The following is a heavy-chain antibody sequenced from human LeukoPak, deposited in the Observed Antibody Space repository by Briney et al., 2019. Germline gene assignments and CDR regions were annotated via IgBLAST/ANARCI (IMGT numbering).Heavy chain of an antibody. V-gene: IGHV1-69*06. Sequence: SVKVSCKASGYTFTRYDINWVRQAPGQGLEWMGGIIPIFGTANYAQKFQGRVTITADKSTSTAYMELSSLRSEDTAVYYCARGRRTGADYYYYMDVWGKGTTVTVSS. CDR3: ARGRRTGADYYYYMDV. CDR2: IIPIFGTA. CDR1: GYTFTRYD. D-gene: IGHD3/OR15-3a*01. J-gene: IGHJ6*03.